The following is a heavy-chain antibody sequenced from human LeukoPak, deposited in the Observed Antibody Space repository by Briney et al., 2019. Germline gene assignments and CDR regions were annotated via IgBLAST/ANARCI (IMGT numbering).Heavy chain of an antibody. D-gene: IGHD2-8*01. CDR3: ARVGYCTHGVCYSENWFDP. J-gene: IGHJ5*02. V-gene: IGHV4-38-2*02. Sequence: SETLSLTCTVSGYSVSSGYYWGWIRQPPGKGLEWIGSIYHSGSTYYNASLKSRVTISVDTSKNQFSLKLSSATAADTAVYYCARVGYCTHGVCYSENWFDPWGQGTLVTVSS. CDR1: GYSVSSGYY. CDR2: IYHSGST.